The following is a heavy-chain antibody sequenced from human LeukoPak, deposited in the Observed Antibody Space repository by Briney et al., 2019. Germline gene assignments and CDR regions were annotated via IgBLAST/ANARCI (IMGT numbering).Heavy chain of an antibody. D-gene: IGHD3-3*01. J-gene: IGHJ5*02. CDR2: IVLGAGNT. CDR1: GFTFPNSA. CDR3: AAQRGASLHDFWSTRLFDP. V-gene: IGHV1-58*02. Sequence: AASVKVSCKASGFTFPNSAMQWVRQARGQRLEWIGWIVLGAGNTVYSHKFRDRVTITRDVSTNTAYMELDSLGSEDTAVYYCAAQRGASLHDFWSTRLFDPWGQGTLVTVSS.